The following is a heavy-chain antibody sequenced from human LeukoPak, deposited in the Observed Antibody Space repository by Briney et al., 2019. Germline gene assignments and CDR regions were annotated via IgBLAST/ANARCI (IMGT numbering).Heavy chain of an antibody. D-gene: IGHD1-26*01. CDR1: GFTLSAYT. J-gene: IGHJ4*02. CDR2: IFSDGAGTT. Sequence: PGGSLRLSCAASGFTLSAYTMSWVRQPPGKGLEWVSTIFSDGAGTTYYVDSVKGRFTISRDNSKNTVYLQMSSLGAEDTAVYFCARDKLPDGRWEVDHWGQGTPVTVSS. V-gene: IGHV3-23*01. CDR3: ARDKLPDGRWEVDH.